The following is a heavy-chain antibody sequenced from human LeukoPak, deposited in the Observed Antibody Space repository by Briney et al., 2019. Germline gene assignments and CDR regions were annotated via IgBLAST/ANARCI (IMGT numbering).Heavy chain of an antibody. V-gene: IGHV1-2*02. CDR3: ARDGRYDDAFDI. CDR1: GYTFTGYY. J-gene: IGHJ3*02. D-gene: IGHD2-2*01. CDR2: INPNSGGT. Sequence: ASVKVSCKASGYTFTGYYMHWVRQAPGQGLEWMGWINPNSGGTNYAQKFQGRVTMTRNTSISTAYMELSSLRSEDTAVYYCARDGRYDDAFDIWGQGTMVTVSS.